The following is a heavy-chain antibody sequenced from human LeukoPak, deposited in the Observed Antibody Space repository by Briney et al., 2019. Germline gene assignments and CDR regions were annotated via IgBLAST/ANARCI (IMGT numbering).Heavy chain of an antibody. CDR2: IYYTGST. CDR1: GGSISSYY. J-gene: IGHJ2*01. D-gene: IGHD2-2*01. CDR3: ARGDIVVVPSARTYCYFDL. Sequence: SETPSLTCTVSGGSISSYYWSWIRQPPGKGLEWIGYIYYTGSTNYNPSLKSRVTISVDTSKNQFSLKLSSVTAADTAVYYCARGDIVVVPSARTYCYFDLWGRGTLVTVSS. V-gene: IGHV4-59*01.